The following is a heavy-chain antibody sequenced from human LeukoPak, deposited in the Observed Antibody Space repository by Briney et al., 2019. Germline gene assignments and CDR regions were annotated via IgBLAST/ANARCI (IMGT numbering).Heavy chain of an antibody. J-gene: IGHJ5*02. CDR3: ARYRLGWFGP. CDR2: INSRGST. CDR1: GGAISSSDYF. D-gene: IGHD6-25*01. Sequence: TMSLISTASGGAISSSDYFWSWIRQPAGKELEWIGRINSRGSTNYNPSLKSRVALSVDTSKNQFSLKLTSVSVADTAVYYCARYRLGWFGPWGQGPLVTVSS. V-gene: IGHV4-61*02.